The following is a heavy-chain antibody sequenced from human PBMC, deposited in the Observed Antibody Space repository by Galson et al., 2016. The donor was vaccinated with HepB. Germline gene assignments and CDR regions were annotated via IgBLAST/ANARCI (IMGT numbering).Heavy chain of an antibody. CDR3: ARGIGLATSDYYIDY. D-gene: IGHD3/OR15-3a*01. Sequence: QSGAEVKKPGESLQISCKGSGYSFRSYWIAWVRQMLGKGLEWMGIVYPGDSETTYSPSFQGLVSISADRSISTAYLQFSGLKASDTAMYFCARGIGLATSDYYIDYWGQGTLVTVSS. J-gene: IGHJ4*02. CDR1: GYSFRSYW. CDR2: VYPGDSET. V-gene: IGHV5-51*03.